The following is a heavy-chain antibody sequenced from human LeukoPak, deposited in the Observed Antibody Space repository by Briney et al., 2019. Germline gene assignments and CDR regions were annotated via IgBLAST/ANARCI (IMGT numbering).Heavy chain of an antibody. CDR1: GGSISSNY. D-gene: IGHD4-23*01. Sequence: SETLSLTCTVSGGSISSNYWSWSRQPAGKGLEWIGRVYTSVSPNYNPSLESRVTMSVDTSKNQFSLNLSSVTAADTAVYYCARGGYGASSGFDYWGQGTLVTVSS. J-gene: IGHJ4*02. CDR2: VYTSVSP. V-gene: IGHV4-4*07. CDR3: ARGGYGASSGFDY.